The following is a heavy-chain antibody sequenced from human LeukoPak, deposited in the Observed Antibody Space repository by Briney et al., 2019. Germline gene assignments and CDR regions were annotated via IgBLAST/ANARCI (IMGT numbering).Heavy chain of an antibody. CDR3: ARGPSGYHNT. CDR2: ISGSGGST. Sequence: GGSLRPPCAASGFTFSSYAMSWVRQAPGKGLEWVSAISGSGGSTYYADSVKGRFTISRDNSKNTLYLQMNSLRAEDTAVYYCARGPSGYHNTGGQGTLVTVSS. V-gene: IGHV3-23*01. D-gene: IGHD5-12*01. CDR1: GFTFSSYA. J-gene: IGHJ4*02.